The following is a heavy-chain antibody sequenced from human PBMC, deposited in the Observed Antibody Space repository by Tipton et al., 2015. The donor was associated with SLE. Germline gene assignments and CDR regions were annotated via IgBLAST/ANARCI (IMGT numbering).Heavy chain of an antibody. D-gene: IGHD6-13*01. CDR1: GGSISSHY. CDR2: IYYSGST. Sequence: GLVKPSETLSLTCTVSGGSISSHYWSWIRQPPGKGLEWIGYIYYSGSTNYNPSLKSRVTISVDTSKNQFSLKLSSVTAADTAVYYCARDGGIAAAVPAYFDYWGQGTLVTVSS. J-gene: IGHJ4*02. V-gene: IGHV4-59*11. CDR3: ARDGGIAAAVPAYFDY.